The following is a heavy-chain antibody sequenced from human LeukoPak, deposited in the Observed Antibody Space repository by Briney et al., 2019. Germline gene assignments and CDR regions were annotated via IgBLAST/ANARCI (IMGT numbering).Heavy chain of an antibody. CDR1: GGSISSGGYS. V-gene: IGHV4-30-4*07. CDR2: IYNSGST. J-gene: IGHJ4*02. D-gene: IGHD3-22*01. CDR3: AKDSRILRYYYDSSGYNFDY. Sequence: PSQTLSLTCAVSGGSISSGGYSWNWIRQPTGKGLEWIGYIYNSGSTSYNPSLKSRVTMSVDTSKNQFSLKLNSVTAADTAVYYCAKDSRILRYYYDSSGYNFDYWGQGTLVTVSS.